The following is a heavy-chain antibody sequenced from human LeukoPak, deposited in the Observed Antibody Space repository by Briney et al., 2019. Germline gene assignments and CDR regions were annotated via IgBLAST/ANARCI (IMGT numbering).Heavy chain of an antibody. CDR1: GFTFSSYW. V-gene: IGHV3-74*01. Sequence: GGSLRLSCAASGFTFSSYWMHWVRQAPGKGLVWVSRINSDGSSTSYADSVKGRFTISRDNAKNTLYLQMNSLRAEDTAVYYCARGARYNWNLGYYYYYYMDVWGKGTTVTVSS. J-gene: IGHJ6*03. D-gene: IGHD1-7*01. CDR2: INSDGSST. CDR3: ARGARYNWNLGYYYYYYMDV.